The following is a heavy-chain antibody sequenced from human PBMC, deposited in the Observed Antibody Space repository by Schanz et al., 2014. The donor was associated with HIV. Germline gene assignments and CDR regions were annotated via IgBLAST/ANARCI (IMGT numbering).Heavy chain of an antibody. J-gene: IGHJ6*02. CDR2: ISYDGSNK. D-gene: IGHD3-10*01. CDR3: AKGSSLWSFYYGMDV. Sequence: VQLLESGGDLVQPGGSLRLSCAASGFTFSSYGMHWVRQAPGKGLEWVAVISYDGSNKYYADSVKGRFTISRDNSKNTLYLQMNSLRAEDTAVYYCAKGSSLWSFYYGMDVWGQGTTVTVSS. CDR1: GFTFSSYG. V-gene: IGHV3-30*18.